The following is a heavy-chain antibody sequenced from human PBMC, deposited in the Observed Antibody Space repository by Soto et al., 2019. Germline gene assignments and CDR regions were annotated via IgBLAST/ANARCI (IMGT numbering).Heavy chain of an antibody. CDR2: ISYDGSNK. J-gene: IGHJ6*02. V-gene: IGHV3-30*18. D-gene: IGHD3-10*01. CDR1: GFTFSSYG. Sequence: GGSLRLSCAASGFTFSSYGMHWVRQAPGKGLEWVAVISYDGSNKYYADSVKGRFTISRDNSKNTLYLQMNSLRAEDTAVYYCAKDHPSLEVWGQGTTVTVSS. CDR3: AKDHPSLEV.